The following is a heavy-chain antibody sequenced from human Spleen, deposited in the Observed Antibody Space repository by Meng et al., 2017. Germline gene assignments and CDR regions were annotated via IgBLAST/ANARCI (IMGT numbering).Heavy chain of an antibody. CDR3: ARAHTGWYFDL. D-gene: IGHD2-8*02. J-gene: IGHJ2*01. CDR2: IYDSGST. V-gene: IGHV4-61*01. CDR1: GDSVSSSSYY. Sequence: QVQLSESGPGLVRPSETLSLTCTVSGDSVSSSSYYWSWIRQPPGKGLEYIGYIYDSGSTNYNPSLKSRVIISVDTSKNQFSLKLSSVTAADTAMYYCARAHTGWYFDLWGRGTLVTVSS.